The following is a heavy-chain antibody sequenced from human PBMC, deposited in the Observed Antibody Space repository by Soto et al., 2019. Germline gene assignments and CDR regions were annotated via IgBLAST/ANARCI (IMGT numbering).Heavy chain of an antibody. J-gene: IGHJ5*02. CDR2: ISGYNGDT. D-gene: IGHD3-9*01. CDR3: ARDYDIWGEDWFDP. CDR1: GYTFTNFG. Sequence: QVQLVQSGGEMRKPGASVKVSCKASGYTFTNFGSSWVRQAPGQGFEWVGWISGYNGDTNYAPKFRGRVIMTKDTSTTTAYMELTTLTSDDTAVYYFARDYDIWGEDWFDPWGQGTLVTVSS. V-gene: IGHV1-18*01.